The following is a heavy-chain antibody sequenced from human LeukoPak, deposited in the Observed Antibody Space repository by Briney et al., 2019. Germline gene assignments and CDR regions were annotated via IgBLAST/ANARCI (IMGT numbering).Heavy chain of an antibody. V-gene: IGHV3-30*18. CDR1: GFTFSSYG. CDR3: AKDQGRYDFWSGYYFLGQYYYYGMDV. J-gene: IGHJ6*02. D-gene: IGHD3-3*01. Sequence: GALRLSCAASGFTFSSYGMHWVRQAPGKGLEWVAVISYDGSNKYYADSVKGRFTISRDNSKNTLYLQMNSLRAEDTAVYYCAKDQGRYDFWSGYYFLGQYYYYGMDVWGQGTTVTVSS. CDR2: ISYDGSNK.